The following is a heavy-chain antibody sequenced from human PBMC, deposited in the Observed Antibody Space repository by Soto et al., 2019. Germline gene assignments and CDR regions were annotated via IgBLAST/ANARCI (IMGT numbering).Heavy chain of an antibody. CDR1: GGTFSSYA. CDR2: IIPMYGPA. Sequence: QVPLVQSGAEVKKPGSSVTVSCKASGGTFSSYAIHWVRQAPGQGLEWMGGIIPMYGPAKYAQRFQGRVTITADESTNTVYMELTSLTSQDTAVNYCARVTSMVRGVIDNWFDPWGHGTLVTVSS. V-gene: IGHV1-69*01. D-gene: IGHD3-10*01. CDR3: ARVTSMVRGVIDNWFDP. J-gene: IGHJ5*02.